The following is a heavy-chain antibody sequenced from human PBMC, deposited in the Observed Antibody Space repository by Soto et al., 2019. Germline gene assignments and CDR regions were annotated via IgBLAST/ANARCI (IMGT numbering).Heavy chain of an antibody. CDR2: ISGSGGST. D-gene: IGHD1-26*01. CDR3: ALETQRWELLWENDY. Sequence: EVQLLESGGGLVQPGGSLRLSCAASGFTFSSYAMRWVRQAPGKGLEWVSAISGSGGSTYYADSVMGRFTISRDNANNTLYLQTNGLRAEDTAVYYCALETQRWELLWENDYWGPGTLVTVCS. CDR1: GFTFSSYA. J-gene: IGHJ4*02. V-gene: IGHV3-23*01.